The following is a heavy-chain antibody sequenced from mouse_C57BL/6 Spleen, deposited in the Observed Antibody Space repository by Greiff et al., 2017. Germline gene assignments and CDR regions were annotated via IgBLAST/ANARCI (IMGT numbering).Heavy chain of an antibody. CDR1: GYAFSSSW. CDR3: ADYSNGGFDY. J-gene: IGHJ2*01. D-gene: IGHD2-5*01. CDR2: IYPGDGDT. V-gene: IGHV1-82*01. Sequence: QVQLKQSGPELVKPGASVKISCKASGYAFSSSWMNWVKQRPGKGLEWIGRIYPGDGDTNYNGKFKGKATLTADKSSSTAYMQLSSLTSEDSAVYFCADYSNGGFDYWGQGTTLTVSS.